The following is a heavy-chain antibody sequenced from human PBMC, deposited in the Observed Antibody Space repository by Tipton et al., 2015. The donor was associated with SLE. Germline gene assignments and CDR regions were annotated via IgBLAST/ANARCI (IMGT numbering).Heavy chain of an antibody. V-gene: IGHV3-48*03. D-gene: IGHD6-13*01. J-gene: IGHJ5*02. CDR3: AREAGTSTWSPVDP. Sequence: SLRLSCVVSGLIFSSHEMNWVRQAPGKGLEWVSYISDSSGSATGYADSVKGRFTISRDNAKNSLSLQMNSLRAEDTAVYYCAREAGTSTWSPVDPWGQGTLVTVSS. CDR2: ISDSSGSAT. CDR1: GLIFSSHE.